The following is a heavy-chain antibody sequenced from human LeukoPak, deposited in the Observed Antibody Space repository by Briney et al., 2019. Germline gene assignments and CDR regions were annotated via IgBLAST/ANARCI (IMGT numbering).Heavy chain of an antibody. CDR3: ASPLVDWPMATPPDYYGMDV. J-gene: IGHJ6*02. D-gene: IGHD3-9*01. CDR2: INPSGGST. V-gene: IGHV1-46*01. CDR1: GYTFTSYY. Sequence: ASVKVSCKASGYTFTSYYMHWVRQAPGQGLEWMGIINPSGGSTSYAQKFQGRVTMTRDTSTSTVYMELSSLRSEDTAVYYCASPLVDWPMATPPDYYGMDVWGQGTTVTVSS.